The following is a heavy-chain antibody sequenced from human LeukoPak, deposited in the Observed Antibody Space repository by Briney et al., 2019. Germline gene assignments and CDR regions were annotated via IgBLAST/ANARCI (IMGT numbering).Heavy chain of an antibody. CDR2: INSDGSST. J-gene: IGHJ4*02. Sequence: GGSLRLSCAPSGFPYSSYWMHWVRQAPGKGLVWVSRINSDGSSTRYAESVKGRFTISRDNAKNTLYLQMKSLRAEDTAVYYCSSDGAAYFYYSVLEYWGQGTLVTVSS. CDR3: SSDGAAYFYYSVLEY. CDR1: GFPYSSYW. V-gene: IGHV3-74*01. D-gene: IGHD3-10*01.